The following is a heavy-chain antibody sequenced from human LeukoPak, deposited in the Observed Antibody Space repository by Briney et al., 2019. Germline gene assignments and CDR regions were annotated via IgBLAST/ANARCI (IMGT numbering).Heavy chain of an antibody. Sequence: PGGSLRLSCAASGFTFSSYWMSWVRQAPGKGLEWVANIKQDGSEKYYVDSVKGRLTISRDNAKNSLYLQMNSLRAEDTAVYYCAREDIAAAGDFDYWGQGTLVTVSS. CDR1: GFTFSSYW. CDR3: AREDIAAAGDFDY. V-gene: IGHV3-7*03. J-gene: IGHJ4*02. D-gene: IGHD6-13*01. CDR2: IKQDGSEK.